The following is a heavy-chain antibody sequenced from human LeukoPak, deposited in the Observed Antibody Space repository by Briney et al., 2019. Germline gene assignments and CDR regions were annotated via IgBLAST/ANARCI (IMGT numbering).Heavy chain of an antibody. CDR1: GFTFSDYY. J-gene: IGHJ4*02. V-gene: IGHV3-11*01. Sequence: GGSLRLSCAASGFTFSDYYMSWIRQAPGKGLERVSYISSSGSTIYYADSVKGRFTISRDNAKNSLYLQMNSLRAEDTALYYCAKDMSRYCSGGSCYTVIDYWGQGTLVTVSS. CDR3: AKDMSRYCSGGSCYTVIDY. D-gene: IGHD2-15*01. CDR2: ISSSGSTI.